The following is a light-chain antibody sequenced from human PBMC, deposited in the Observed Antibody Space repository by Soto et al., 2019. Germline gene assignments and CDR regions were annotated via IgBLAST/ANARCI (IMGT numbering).Light chain of an antibody. CDR1: QSVSSY. V-gene: IGKV3-11*01. Sequence: EIVLTQSPATLSLSPGERATLSCKASQSVSSYLAWYQQKPGQAPRLLIHDASKRATGIPARFSGSGSGTDCTLTISTLEPEDFAVYYCQQRTNWLWTFGQGTKVE. CDR2: DAS. CDR3: QQRTNWLWT. J-gene: IGKJ1*01.